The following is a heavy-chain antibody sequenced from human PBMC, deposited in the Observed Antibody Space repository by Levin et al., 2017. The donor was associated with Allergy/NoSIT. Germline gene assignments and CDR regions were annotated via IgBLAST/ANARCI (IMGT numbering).Heavy chain of an antibody. J-gene: IGHJ4*02. Sequence: PSETLSLTCTVSGGSISSSSQYWAWIRQPPGKGLEWIGNIYSSGGTYYNPSLKSRVTISVDTSKNQFSLKVTSVTAADTAVYYCARKKASTGWYSFDYWGQGTLVTVSS. V-gene: IGHV4-39*01. CDR1: GGSISSSSQY. CDR3: ARKKASTGWYSFDY. CDR2: IYSSGGT. D-gene: IGHD6-19*01.